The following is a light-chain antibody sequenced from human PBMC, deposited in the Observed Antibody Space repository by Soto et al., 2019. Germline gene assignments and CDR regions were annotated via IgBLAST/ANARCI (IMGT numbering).Light chain of an antibody. Sequence: QSVLTQPPSASGTPGQRVTISCSGSSSNIGRNPVNWYQQLPGTAPNLLIYKNDQRPSGVPDRFSGSRPGPSASLAISGLQSEDEADYFCAAWDDSLDGVIFGGGTKVTVL. CDR2: KND. CDR1: SSNIGRNP. CDR3: AAWDDSLDGVI. V-gene: IGLV1-44*01. J-gene: IGLJ2*01.